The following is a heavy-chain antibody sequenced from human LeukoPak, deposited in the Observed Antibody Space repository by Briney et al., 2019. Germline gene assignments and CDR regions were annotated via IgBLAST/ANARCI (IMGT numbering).Heavy chain of an antibody. Sequence: GGSLRLSCVGSGYTFGDYGLSWVRQAPGKGLEWVSTISGSGGSTFYADSVKGRFPISRDNSKNTLFLQMNSLRVEDTAIYYCAKAGSSGWSSSGGDYWGQGSLVTVSS. V-gene: IGHV3-23*01. CDR3: AKAGSSGWSSSGGDY. CDR2: ISGSGGST. CDR1: GYTFGDYG. D-gene: IGHD6-19*01. J-gene: IGHJ4*02.